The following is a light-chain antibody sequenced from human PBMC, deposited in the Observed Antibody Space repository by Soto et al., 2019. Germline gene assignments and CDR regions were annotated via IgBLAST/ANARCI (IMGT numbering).Light chain of an antibody. CDR1: SSNIGVNT. CDR2: TNS. J-gene: IGLJ2*01. CDR3: AAWDNSLNARV. Sequence: QSVLTQPPSASGTPGQRITISCSGSSSNIGVNTVYWYQQLPGTAPTLLIYTNSQRPSGVPDRFSGSKSGTSASLAISGLQSEDEADYYCAAWDNSLNARVFGGGTKLTVL. V-gene: IGLV1-44*01.